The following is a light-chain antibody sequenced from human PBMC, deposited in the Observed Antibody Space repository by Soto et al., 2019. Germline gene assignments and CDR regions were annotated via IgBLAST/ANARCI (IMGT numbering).Light chain of an antibody. CDR1: RNVDTN. J-gene: IGKJ1*01. V-gene: IGKV3-15*01. CDR3: QQYHNWPPWT. CDR2: SAS. Sequence: EVGMTQSPVTLSVSPGERATLSCRASRNVDTNLAWYQQKSGQAPRLLIYSASTRATSIPDRFSGSGSGTEFTLTINSLQSEDSAVYYCQQYHNWPPWTFGQGTKVDIK.